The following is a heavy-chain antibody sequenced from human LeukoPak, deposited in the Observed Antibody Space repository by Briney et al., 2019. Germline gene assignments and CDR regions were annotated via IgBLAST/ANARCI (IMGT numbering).Heavy chain of an antibody. Sequence: ASVKVSCNASGYTFSVYYMHWVRQAPGQGLEWMGWINPNSGGTNYAQKFQGRVTMTRDTSISTAYLELSRLRSDDTAVYYCARGGIERDWFDPWGQGALVTVSS. V-gene: IGHV1-2*02. CDR3: ARGGIERDWFDP. CDR2: INPNSGGT. CDR1: GYTFSVYY. D-gene: IGHD2/OR15-2a*01. J-gene: IGHJ5*02.